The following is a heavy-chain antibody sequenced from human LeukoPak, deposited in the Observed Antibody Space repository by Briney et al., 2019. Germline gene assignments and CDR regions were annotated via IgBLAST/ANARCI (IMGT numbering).Heavy chain of an antibody. CDR1: GDSVSSNSVT. J-gene: IGHJ5*02. CDR2: TYYRSTWYN. Sequence: SQTLSLSCAISGDSVSSNSVTWNWIRQSPSRGLEWLGRTYYRSTWYNDYAVSVRGRITVNPDTSKNQFSPHLNSVTPEDTAVYYCARRLTQYDCFDPWGQGILVTVSS. CDR3: ARRLTQYDCFDP. D-gene: IGHD2-2*01. V-gene: IGHV6-1*01.